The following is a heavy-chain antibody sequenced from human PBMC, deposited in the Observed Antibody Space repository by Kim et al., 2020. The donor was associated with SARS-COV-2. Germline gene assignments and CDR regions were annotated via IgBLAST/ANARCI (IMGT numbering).Heavy chain of an antibody. CDR3: ARPKFPSPYYDSSGLDAFDI. D-gene: IGHD3-22*01. CDR1: GYSFTSYW. CDR2: IYPGDSDT. V-gene: IGHV5-51*01. Sequence: GESLKISCKGSGYSFTSYWIGWVRQMPGKGLEWMGIIYPGDSDTRYSPSFQGQVTISADKSISTAYLQWSSLKASDTAMYYCARPKFPSPYYDSSGLDAFDIWGQGTMVTVSS. J-gene: IGHJ3*02.